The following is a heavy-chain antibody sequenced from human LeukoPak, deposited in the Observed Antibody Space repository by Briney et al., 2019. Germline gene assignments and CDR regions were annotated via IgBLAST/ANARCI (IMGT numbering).Heavy chain of an antibody. Sequence: PGGSLRLSCAASGFSFSTYAMSWVRQAPGKGLEWVSTIYYSGGHTYSADSVKGRFTISRENSKNTLSLQMNSLRAEETAVYYCAKEHRARYFDWLRHAVYNWFDPWGQGTLVTVSS. CDR2: IYYSGGHT. D-gene: IGHD3-9*01. V-gene: IGHV3-23*01. CDR3: AKEHRARYFDWLRHAVYNWFDP. CDR1: GFSFSTYA. J-gene: IGHJ5*02.